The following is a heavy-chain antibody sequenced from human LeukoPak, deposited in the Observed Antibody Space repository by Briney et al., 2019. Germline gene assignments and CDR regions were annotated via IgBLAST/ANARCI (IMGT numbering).Heavy chain of an antibody. CDR2: IYHSGST. J-gene: IGHJ4*02. CDR3: ARHGRGLRLGELFVSY. Sequence: SQTLSLTCTVSGGSISSGGYYWSWIRQPPGKGLEWIGYIYHSGSTYYNPSLKSRVTISVDRSKNQFSLKLSSVTAADTAVYYCARHGRGLRLGELFVSYWGQGTLVTVSS. CDR1: GGSISSGGYY. V-gene: IGHV4-30-2*01. D-gene: IGHD3-16*01.